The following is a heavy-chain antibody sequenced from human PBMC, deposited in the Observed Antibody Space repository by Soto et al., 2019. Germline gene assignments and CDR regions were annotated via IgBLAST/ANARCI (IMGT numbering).Heavy chain of an antibody. CDR2: ISNDGSST. Sequence: GGSLRLSCAASGFTLHSFFMHWVRQAPGKGLMWVSRISNDGSSTTYADSVKGRFTISRDNARNTLYLQLNSLRADDTAVYFCVRDQDSRGYSVFNLWGQGA. V-gene: IGHV3-74*01. J-gene: IGHJ5*02. CDR1: GFTLHSFF. CDR3: VRDQDSRGYSVFNL. D-gene: IGHD3-22*01.